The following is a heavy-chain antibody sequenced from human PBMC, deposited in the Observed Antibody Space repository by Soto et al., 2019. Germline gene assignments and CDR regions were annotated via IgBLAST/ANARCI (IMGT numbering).Heavy chain of an antibody. J-gene: IGHJ3*02. CDR2: IKQDGSEK. CDR1: GFTFSSYW. Sequence: GGSLRLSCAASGFTFSSYWMSWVRQAPGKGLEWVANIKQDGSEKYYVDSVKGRFTISRGNAKNSLYLQMNSLRAEDTAVYYCASRGWDIVVPHAFDIWGQGTMVTVSS. CDR3: ASRGWDIVVPHAFDI. V-gene: IGHV3-7*01. D-gene: IGHD2-2*01.